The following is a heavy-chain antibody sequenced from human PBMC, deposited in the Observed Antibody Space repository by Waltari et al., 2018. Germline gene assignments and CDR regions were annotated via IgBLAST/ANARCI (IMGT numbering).Heavy chain of an antibody. CDR2: IYYRGST. J-gene: IGHJ4*02. D-gene: IGHD1-26*01. V-gene: IGHV4-39*07. CDR3: ARDRPPIVGATRGFDY. Sequence: QLQLQESGPGLVKPSETLSLPCTVSGGSISRSSYYWGWIRQPPGKGLEWIGSIYYRGSTYYNPSLKSRVTISVDTSKNQFSLKLSSVTAADTAVYYCARDRPPIVGATRGFDYWGQGTLVTVSS. CDR1: GGSISRSSYY.